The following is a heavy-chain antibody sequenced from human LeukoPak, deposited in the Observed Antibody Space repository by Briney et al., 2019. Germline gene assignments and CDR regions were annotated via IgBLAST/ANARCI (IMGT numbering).Heavy chain of an antibody. CDR2: IYHSGST. Sequence: NPSETLSLTCTVSGYSISSGYYWGWIRQPPGKGLEWIGSIYHSGSTYYNPSLKSRVTMSVDTSKNQFSLKLSSVTAADTAVYYCAREGITRRFGDVVNYYFDYWGQGTLVTVSS. V-gene: IGHV4-38-2*02. CDR1: GYSISSGYY. J-gene: IGHJ4*02. D-gene: IGHD3-10*01. CDR3: AREGITRRFGDVVNYYFDY.